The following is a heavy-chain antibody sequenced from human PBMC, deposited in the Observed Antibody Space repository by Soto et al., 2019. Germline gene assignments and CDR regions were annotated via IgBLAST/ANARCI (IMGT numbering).Heavy chain of an antibody. J-gene: IGHJ4*02. V-gene: IGHV4-31*03. CDR1: GGSISSGGYY. D-gene: IGHD3-16*01. Sequence: PSETLSLTCTVSGGSISSGGYYWSWIRQHPGKGLEWIGYIYYSGSTYYNPSPKSRVTISVDTSKNQFSLKLSSVTAADTAVYYCARLSNPWGNSVMDYWGQGTLVTVSS. CDR2: IYYSGST. CDR3: ARLSNPWGNSVMDY.